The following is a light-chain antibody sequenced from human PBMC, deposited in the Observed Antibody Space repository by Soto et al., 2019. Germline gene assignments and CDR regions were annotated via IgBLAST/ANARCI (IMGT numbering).Light chain of an antibody. CDR3: QQSHDWLT. J-gene: IGKJ4*01. V-gene: IGKV3-11*01. CDR2: DAS. CDR1: QSVSTY. Sequence: EIVLTQSPSTLALSPGERATLSCRASQSVSTYLAWYQQKAGQAPKLLIYDASNRATGIPARFSGSGSGTDFTLTISSLQPEDFAVYDCQQSHDWLTFGGGTKVEIK.